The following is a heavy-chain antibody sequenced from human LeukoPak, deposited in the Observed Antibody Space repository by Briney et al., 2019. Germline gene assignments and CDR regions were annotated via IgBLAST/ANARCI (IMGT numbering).Heavy chain of an antibody. CDR1: GFTFSNYA. CDR2: LTGSGGST. D-gene: IGHD3-3*01. Sequence: PGVSLTLSCAASGFTFSNYAMSWLRQAPGKGLEWVSSLTGSGGSTYYADSVMGRFTISRDNSKNTLYLQMSSLRAEDTAVYYCAKDKGDFWSGHHYWGQGTLVTVSS. V-gene: IGHV3-23*01. CDR3: AKDKGDFWSGHHY. J-gene: IGHJ4*02.